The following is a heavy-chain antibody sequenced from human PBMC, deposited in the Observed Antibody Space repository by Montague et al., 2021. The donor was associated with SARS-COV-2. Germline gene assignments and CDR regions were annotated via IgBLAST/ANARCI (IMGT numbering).Heavy chain of an antibody. CDR3: AGDGGTVITFLGVGYLRGGVDWFDP. CDR2: IFYSGST. CDR1: GGSISSSSYY. J-gene: IGHJ5*02. D-gene: IGHD3-16*01. Sequence: SETLSLTCTVSGGSISSSSYYWGWSRQPPGKGLEWMGNIFYSGSTFYNPSLKSRVTISVDTSKNQFSLKLSSVTAADTAVYYCAGDGGTVITFLGVGYLRGGVDWFDPWGQGTLVTVSS. V-gene: IGHV4-39*07.